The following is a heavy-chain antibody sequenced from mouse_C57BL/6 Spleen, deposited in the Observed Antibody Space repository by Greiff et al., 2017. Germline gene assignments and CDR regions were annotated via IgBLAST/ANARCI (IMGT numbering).Heavy chain of an antibody. Sequence: VQLQQPGAELVKPGASVKLSCKASGYTFTSYWMHWVKQRPGQGLEWIGMIHPNSGSTNYNEKFKSKATLTVDKSSSTAYMQLSSLTSEDSAVYYCARREDDYDFAWFAYWGQGTLVTVSA. CDR1: GYTFTSYW. J-gene: IGHJ3*01. CDR3: ARREDDYDFAWFAY. CDR2: IHPNSGST. D-gene: IGHD2-4*01. V-gene: IGHV1-64*01.